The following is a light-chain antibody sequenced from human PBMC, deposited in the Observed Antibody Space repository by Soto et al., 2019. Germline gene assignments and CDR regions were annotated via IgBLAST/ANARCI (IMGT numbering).Light chain of an antibody. CDR3: SSYAGSNNVV. CDR1: SSDVGGYNY. V-gene: IGLV2-8*01. J-gene: IGLJ2*01. CDR2: EVS. Sequence: QSALTHPPSASGSPGQSVTISCTGTSSDVGGYNYVSWYQQHPGKAPKLMIYEVSKRRSGVPDRFSGSKSGNPSSLTVSGLQAEDEADYYCSSYAGSNNVVFGGGTKLTVL.